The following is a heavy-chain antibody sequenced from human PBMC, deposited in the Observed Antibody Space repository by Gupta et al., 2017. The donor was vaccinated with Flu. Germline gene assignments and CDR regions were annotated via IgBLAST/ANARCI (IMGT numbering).Heavy chain of an antibody. Sequence: VESGGGLVQPGGSLRLSCVPSGFKARDNFMTWVRQAPGKGLEWVALIYGGGSIYHADSVKGRFMISRVSSMNVMYLQMDDLRSDDTGVYYCASRSGGLQAFDIWGQGTTVNVSA. CDR2: IYGGGSI. J-gene: IGHJ3*02. CDR1: GFKARDNF. CDR3: ASRSGGLQAFDI. V-gene: IGHV3-53*01. D-gene: IGHD1-14*01.